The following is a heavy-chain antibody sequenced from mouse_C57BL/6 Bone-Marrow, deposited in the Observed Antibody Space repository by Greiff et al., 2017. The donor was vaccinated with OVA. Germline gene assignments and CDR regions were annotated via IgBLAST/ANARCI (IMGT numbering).Heavy chain of an antibody. J-gene: IGHJ2*01. CDR1: GYSFTGYY. CDR2: INPSTGGT. Sequence: VHVKQSGPELVKPGASVKISCKASGYSFTGYYMNWVKQSPEKSLEWIGEINPSTGGTTYNQKFKAKATLTVDKSSSTAYMQLKSLTSEDSAVYYCARSYYYGSDYFDYWGQGTTLTVSS. D-gene: IGHD1-1*01. V-gene: IGHV1-42*01. CDR3: ARSYYYGSDYFDY.